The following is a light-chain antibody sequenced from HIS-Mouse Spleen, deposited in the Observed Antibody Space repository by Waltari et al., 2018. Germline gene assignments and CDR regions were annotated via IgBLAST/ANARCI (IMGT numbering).Light chain of an antibody. V-gene: IGKV3-11*01. Sequence: EIVLTQSPATLSLSPGERATLSCRASQSVSSYLAWYQHKPGQAPRLLIYDASNRATGIPARFSGSGYGTDFTLTISSLEPEDFAVYYCQQRSNWPPTFGQGTKVEIK. CDR1: QSVSSY. CDR3: QQRSNWPPT. J-gene: IGKJ1*01. CDR2: DAS.